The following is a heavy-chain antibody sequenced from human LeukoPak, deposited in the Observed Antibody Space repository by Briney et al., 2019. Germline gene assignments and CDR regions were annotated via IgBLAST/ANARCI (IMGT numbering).Heavy chain of an antibody. CDR2: ISAYNGNT. Sequence: ASVKVSCKASGYTFTNYGISRVRQAPGQGLEWMGWISAYNGNTNYAQKLQGRVTMTTDTSTSTAYMELRSLRSDDTAVYYCARGSVVAANHDAFDIWGQGTMVTVSS. J-gene: IGHJ3*02. V-gene: IGHV1-18*01. CDR1: GYTFTNYG. D-gene: IGHD2-15*01. CDR3: ARGSVVAANHDAFDI.